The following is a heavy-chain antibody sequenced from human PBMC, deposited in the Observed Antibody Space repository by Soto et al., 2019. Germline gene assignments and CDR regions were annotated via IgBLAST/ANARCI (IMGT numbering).Heavy chain of an antibody. CDR2: ISEDGTVQ. V-gene: IGHV3-30*03. Sequence: PGRSLRLSCVSSGFTLGGYGMHFDRHAPGRGLEWVSVISEDGTVQRYLDAVKGRFYISRDNPKITLSLQMYRLSPEDTSVYFWARVFHRGLHDFDIWGKWAVVTVS. D-gene: IGHD4-17*01. CDR1: GFTLGGYG. J-gene: IGHJ3*02. CDR3: ARVFHRGLHDFDI.